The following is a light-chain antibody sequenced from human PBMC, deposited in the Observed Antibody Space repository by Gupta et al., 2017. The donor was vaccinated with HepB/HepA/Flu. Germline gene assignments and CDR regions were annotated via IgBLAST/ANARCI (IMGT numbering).Light chain of an antibody. V-gene: IGLV2-8*01. CDR1: SSDVGGYNY. CDR3: CSYSGSNNLV. J-gene: IGLJ2*01. CDR2: EVS. Sequence: SARTQPRSASGYPGQAVTISCTGTSSDVGGYNYVSCYQQHPSKPPNLMLYEVSRRPSVVPGLFSCSKSGTTASPTVSSLQADDEADYYYCSYSGSNNLVFGGGTKLTVL.